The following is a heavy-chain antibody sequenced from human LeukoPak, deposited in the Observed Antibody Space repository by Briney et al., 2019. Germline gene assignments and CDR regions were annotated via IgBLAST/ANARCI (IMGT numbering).Heavy chain of an antibody. Sequence: QPGGSLRLSCAASGFTFSGYWMHWVRHAPGKGLVWVSRINSDGSSTSYADSVKGRFTISRDNAKNTLYLQMNSLRAEDTAVYYCARSTPDYGDYGYYYYYGMDVWGQGTTVTVSS. CDR1: GFTFSGYW. J-gene: IGHJ6*02. D-gene: IGHD4-17*01. CDR3: ARSTPDYGDYGYYYYYGMDV. CDR2: INSDGSST. V-gene: IGHV3-74*01.